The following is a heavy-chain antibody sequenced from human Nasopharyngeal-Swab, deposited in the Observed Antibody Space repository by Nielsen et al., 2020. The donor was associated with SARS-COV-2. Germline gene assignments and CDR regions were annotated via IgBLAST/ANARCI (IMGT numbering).Heavy chain of an antibody. V-gene: IGHV1-3*01. CDR3: ARVSHYDYVWGSYKPNLDV. CDR1: GYTFTSYA. Sequence: ASVKVSCKASGYTFTSYAMHWVRQAPGQRLEWMGWINAGNGNTKYSQKFQGRVTMTRDTSASTAYMELSSLRSEDTAVYYCARVSHYDYVWGSYKPNLDVWGKGTTVTVSS. J-gene: IGHJ6*04. D-gene: IGHD3-16*01. CDR2: INAGNGNT.